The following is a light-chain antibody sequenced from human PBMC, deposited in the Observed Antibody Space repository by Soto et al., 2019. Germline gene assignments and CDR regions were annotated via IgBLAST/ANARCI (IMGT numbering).Light chain of an antibody. CDR1: QSVNSK. V-gene: IGKV3-20*01. CDR3: QQYGSSLT. Sequence: DIVMTQSPASLSVSQGERVTLSCRASQSVNSKLAWYQHTPGQAPRLLIYDTSTRATGVPDRFSGSGSGTDFTLTISRLEPEDFAVYYCQQYGSSLTFGGGTKVEIK. J-gene: IGKJ4*01. CDR2: DTS.